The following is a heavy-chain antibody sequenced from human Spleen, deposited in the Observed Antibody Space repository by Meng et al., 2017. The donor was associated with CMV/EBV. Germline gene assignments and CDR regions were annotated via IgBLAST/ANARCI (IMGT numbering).Heavy chain of an antibody. Sequence: GESLKISCEASGFAFSNHWMHWVRRAPGKGLLWVSRVHSDGSGIAYADSVQGRFTISRDNAKNTVYLQMNRLRGEDTAVYYCARASPYSSTYFDYWGQGAVVTVSS. CDR1: GFAFSNHW. V-gene: IGHV3-74*01. CDR2: VHSDGSGI. CDR3: ARASPYSSTYFDY. D-gene: IGHD6-13*01. J-gene: IGHJ4*02.